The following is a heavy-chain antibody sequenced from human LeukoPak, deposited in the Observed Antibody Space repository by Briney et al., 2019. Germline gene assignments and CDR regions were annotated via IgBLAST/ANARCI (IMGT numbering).Heavy chain of an antibody. Sequence: SQTLSVTCAISGDSVSSKNGAWNWIRQSPSRGLEWLGRTYYRSKWYYDYAVSVQGRITIDPDTSRNEFSLQLSSVTPEDTAVHYCARDLGNTGWYTFDFWGQGILVTVSS. D-gene: IGHD2-8*01. J-gene: IGHJ4*02. CDR3: ARDLGNTGWYTFDF. CDR1: GDSVSSKNGA. CDR2: TYYRSKWYY. V-gene: IGHV6-1*01.